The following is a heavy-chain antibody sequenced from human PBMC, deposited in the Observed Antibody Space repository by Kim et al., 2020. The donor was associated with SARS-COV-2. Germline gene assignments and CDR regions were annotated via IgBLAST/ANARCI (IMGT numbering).Heavy chain of an antibody. CDR1: GGSISSYY. CDR2: IYYSGST. V-gene: IGHV4-59*01. Sequence: SETLFLTCTVSGGSISSYYWSWIRQPPGKGLEWIGYIYYSGSTNYNPSLKSRVTISVDTSKNQFSLKLSSVTAADTAVYYCARDMLVVPAAPHDYYYYYGMDVWGQGTTVTVSS. D-gene: IGHD2-2*01. CDR3: ARDMLVVPAAPHDYYYYYGMDV. J-gene: IGHJ6*02.